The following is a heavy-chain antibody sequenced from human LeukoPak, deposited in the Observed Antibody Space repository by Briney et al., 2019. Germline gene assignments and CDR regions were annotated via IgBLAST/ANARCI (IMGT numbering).Heavy chain of an antibody. V-gene: IGHV4-59*01. CDR1: GGSISSYY. CDR3: ARESITMVRGVPKREFDY. D-gene: IGHD3-10*01. Sequence: SSETLSLTCTVSGGSISSYYWSWIRQPPGKGLEWIGYIYYSGSTNYNPSLKSRVTISVDTSKNQFSLKLSSVTAADTAVYYCARESITMVRGVPKREFDYWGQGTLVTVSS. CDR2: IYYSGST. J-gene: IGHJ4*02.